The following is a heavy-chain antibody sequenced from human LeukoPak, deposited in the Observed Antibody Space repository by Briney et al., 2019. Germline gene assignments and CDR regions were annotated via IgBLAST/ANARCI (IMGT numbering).Heavy chain of an antibody. CDR2: ISGSGGST. Sequence: GGSLRLSCAASGFTFSSYDMNWVRQAPGKGLEWVSAISGSGGSTYYADSVKGRFTISRDNSKNTLYLQMNSLRAEDTAVYYCAKSPGGVYYDSSGYYYFDYWGQGTLVTVSS. CDR1: GFTFSSYD. CDR3: AKSPGGVYYDSSGYYYFDY. D-gene: IGHD3-22*01. V-gene: IGHV3-23*01. J-gene: IGHJ4*02.